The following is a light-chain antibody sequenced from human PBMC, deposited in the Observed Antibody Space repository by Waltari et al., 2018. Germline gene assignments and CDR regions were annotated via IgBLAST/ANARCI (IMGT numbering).Light chain of an antibody. J-gene: IGKJ1*01. CDR1: QSVLYSSNNKNC. CDR3: QQYYSTPPWT. CDR2: WAS. V-gene: IGKV4-1*01. Sequence: DIVMTQSPDSLAVSLGERATINCKSSQSVLYSSNNKNCLAWYQQKPGQPPKLLIYWASTRESRVPDRFSGSGSGTDFTLTISSLQAEDVAVYYCQQYYSTPPWTFGQGTKVEIK.